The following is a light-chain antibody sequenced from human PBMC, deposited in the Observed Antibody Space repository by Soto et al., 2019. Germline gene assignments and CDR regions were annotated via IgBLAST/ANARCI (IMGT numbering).Light chain of an antibody. CDR2: VAS. CDR1: KSISSY. CDR3: RQRYSTSIT. Sequence: VQVTQLPSSLSASIGDRVTITCRASKSISSYLNWYQQKPGKAPKLLIYVASSLQSGVPSRFSGSGSGTDLSPTLSSWQPDDFATYYLRQRYSTSITFGLGTRLEI. V-gene: IGKV1-39*01. J-gene: IGKJ5*01.